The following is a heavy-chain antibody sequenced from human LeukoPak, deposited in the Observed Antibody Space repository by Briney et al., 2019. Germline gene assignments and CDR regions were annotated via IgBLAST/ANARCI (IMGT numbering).Heavy chain of an antibody. CDR3: ARVPYDALTGYSTYYFDY. CDR1: GYTFTSYG. D-gene: IGHD3-9*01. J-gene: IGHJ4*02. CDR2: ISTYNGNT. V-gene: IGHV1-18*04. Sequence: GASVKVSCKASGYTFTSYGISWVRQAPGQGLEWMGWISTYNGNTNYAQKLQGRVTMTTDTSTSTVYMELKSLRSDDTAVYYCARVPYDALTGYSTYYFDYWGQGTLVTVSS.